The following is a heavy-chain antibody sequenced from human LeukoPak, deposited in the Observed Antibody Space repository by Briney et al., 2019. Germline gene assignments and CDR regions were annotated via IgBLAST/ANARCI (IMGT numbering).Heavy chain of an antibody. CDR2: INPSGGST. V-gene: IGHV1-46*01. J-gene: IGHJ6*03. Sequence: ASVKVSCKASGYTFTSYYMHWVRQAPGQGLEWMGIINPSGGSTSYAQKFQGRVTMTRDMSTSTVYMELSSLRSEDTAVYYCAGSHYGDNYYYYYYMDVWGKGTTVTVSS. D-gene: IGHD4-17*01. CDR3: AGSHYGDNYYYYYYMDV. CDR1: GYTFTSYY.